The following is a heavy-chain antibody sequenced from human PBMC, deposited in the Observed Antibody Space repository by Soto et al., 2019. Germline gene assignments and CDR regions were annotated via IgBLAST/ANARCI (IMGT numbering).Heavy chain of an antibody. CDR1: GFTFSNAW. V-gene: IGHV3-15*01. Sequence: EVQLVESGGGLVKPGGSLRLSCAASGFTFSNAWMSWVRQAPVKGLEWGGRIKSKTDGGTTDYAAPVKGRFTISRDNSKNTLYLQMKSLKPEDTAVYYCTTDLWAAYSSVPGFDPWGQGTLVTVSS. CDR2: IKSKTDGGTT. CDR3: TTDLWAAYSSVPGFDP. D-gene: IGHD6-19*01. J-gene: IGHJ5*02.